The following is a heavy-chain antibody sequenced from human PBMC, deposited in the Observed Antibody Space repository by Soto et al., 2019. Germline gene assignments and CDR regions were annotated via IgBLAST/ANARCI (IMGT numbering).Heavy chain of an antibody. CDR3: AKGFRSLEWYSLAPFDY. Sequence: GGSLRLSCAASGFTFSDYYMSWIRQAPGKGLEWVSYISSSGSIIYYADSVKGRFTISRDNARNSLYLQLNSLRAEDTAKYYCAKGFRSLEWYSLAPFDYWGQGALVTVSS. V-gene: IGHV3-11*01. CDR2: ISSSGSII. CDR1: GFTFSDYY. D-gene: IGHD3-3*01. J-gene: IGHJ4*02.